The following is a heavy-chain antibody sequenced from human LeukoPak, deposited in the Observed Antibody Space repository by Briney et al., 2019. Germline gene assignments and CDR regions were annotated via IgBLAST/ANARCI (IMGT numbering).Heavy chain of an antibody. Sequence: ASVKVSCKASGYTFNRDGFNWVRQAPGQGLEWMGWISGYDGNTYYAQKFQGRVTMTTETSTTTAFLELRGLISDDTAVYYCARALTGVVVVSYYYYMDVWGKGTTVTVSS. V-gene: IGHV1-18*01. CDR2: ISGYDGNT. CDR3: ARALTGVVVVSYYYYMDV. J-gene: IGHJ6*03. CDR1: GYTFNRDG. D-gene: IGHD3-22*01.